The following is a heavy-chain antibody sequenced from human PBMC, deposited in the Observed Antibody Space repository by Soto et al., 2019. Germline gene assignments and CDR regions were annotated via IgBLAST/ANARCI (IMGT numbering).Heavy chain of an antibody. CDR3: AHKRDVSRGFKY. V-gene: IGHV2-5*02. CDR1: GFSFSINGVA. Sequence: QITLKESGPPLVKPTQTLTLTCTFSGFSFSINGVAVGWIRQPPGQALEWLALIYWDDDQRYNPSLKNRLTIPTDTSRNQVVLTMTNMDPVDTATYYCAHKRDVSRGFKYWGQGTLVTVSS. J-gene: IGHJ4*02. D-gene: IGHD3-10*01. CDR2: IYWDDDQ.